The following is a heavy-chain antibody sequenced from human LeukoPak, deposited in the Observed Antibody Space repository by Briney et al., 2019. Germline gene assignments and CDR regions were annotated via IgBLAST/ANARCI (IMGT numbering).Heavy chain of an antibody. V-gene: IGHV3-23*01. Sequence: GGSLRLSCAASGFTFSTYAMTWVRQAPGKGPEWVSAISGSGGSTYYADSVKGRFTISRDNSKNTLYLQMNSLRAEDTAVYYCAKLPREYCSSTSCPNWFDPWGQGTLVTVSS. J-gene: IGHJ5*02. D-gene: IGHD2-2*01. CDR3: AKLPREYCSSTSCPNWFDP. CDR2: ISGSGGST. CDR1: GFTFSTYA.